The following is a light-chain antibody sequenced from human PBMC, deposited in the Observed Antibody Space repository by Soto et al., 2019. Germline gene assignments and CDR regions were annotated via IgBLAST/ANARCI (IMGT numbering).Light chain of an antibody. CDR2: EVN. Sequence: QSALTQPASVSGSPGQSITISCTGTSSDVGGYDLVSWYQQHPGKAPKLIMYEVNTRPSGVPDRFSGSKSGSTASLTISGLQAEDEADYYCSLYISGSTYVFGTGTKLTVL. J-gene: IGLJ1*01. V-gene: IGLV2-14*02. CDR1: SSDVGGYDL. CDR3: SLYISGSTYV.